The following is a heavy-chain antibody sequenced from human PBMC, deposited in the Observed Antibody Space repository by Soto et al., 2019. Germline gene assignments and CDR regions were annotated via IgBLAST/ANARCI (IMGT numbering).Heavy chain of an antibody. CDR3: AKGALGSSSWYDFDY. J-gene: IGHJ4*02. V-gene: IGHV3-23*01. Sequence: EVQLLESGGGLVQPGGSLRLSCAASGFTFNNYAMNWVRQAPGKGLEWVSSISGSGGSTDYADSVKGRFTISRDNSKNTLYLQMNSLRAEDTAVYYCAKGALGSSSWYDFDYWGQGTLVTVSS. CDR2: ISGSGGST. CDR1: GFTFNNYA. D-gene: IGHD6-13*01.